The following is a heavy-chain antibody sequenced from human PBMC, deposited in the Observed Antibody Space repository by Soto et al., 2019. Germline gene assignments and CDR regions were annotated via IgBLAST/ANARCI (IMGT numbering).Heavy chain of an antibody. CDR3: ARLRGYSGYSYGMDV. D-gene: IGHD5-12*01. Sequence: QVQLQESGPGLVKPSETLSLTCTVSGTSISSYYWTWIRQASGKGLEWISYMHYSGSTNYNPSLKSRVSISVDTSKNQFSLKLSSVTAADTAVYYCARLRGYSGYSYGMDVWGQGITVTVSS. CDR1: GTSISSYY. V-gene: IGHV4-59*01. CDR2: MHYSGST. J-gene: IGHJ6*02.